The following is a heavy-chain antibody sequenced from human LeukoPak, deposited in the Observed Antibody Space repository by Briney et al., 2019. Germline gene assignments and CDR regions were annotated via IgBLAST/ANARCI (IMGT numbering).Heavy chain of an antibody. CDR2: IRSKANSYAT. CDR1: GFTFSGSA. Sequence: GGSLRLSCAASGFTFSGSAMHWVRQASGKGLEWVGRIRSKANSYATAYAASVKGRFTISRDDSKNTAYLQMNSLKTEDTAVYYCTRLEPVLLWFGDPIEATYYYMDVWGKGTTVTVSS. J-gene: IGHJ6*03. V-gene: IGHV3-73*01. CDR3: TRLEPVLLWFGDPIEATYYYMDV. D-gene: IGHD3-10*01.